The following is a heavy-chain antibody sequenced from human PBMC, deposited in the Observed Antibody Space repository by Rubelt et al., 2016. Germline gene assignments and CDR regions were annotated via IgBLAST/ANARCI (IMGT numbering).Heavy chain of an antibody. CDR2: ISGSGGST. CDR3: ARDHPYCNGGTCFPDY. V-gene: IGHV3-23*01. D-gene: IGHD2-15*01. J-gene: IGHJ4*02. CDR1: GFTFSSYA. Sequence: GFTFSSYAMSWVRQAPGKGLEWVSGISGSGGSTYYADSVKGRFTISRDNSKNTLFLQMNSLTSEDTAVYFCARDHPYCNGGTCFPDYWGQGSLVTVSS.